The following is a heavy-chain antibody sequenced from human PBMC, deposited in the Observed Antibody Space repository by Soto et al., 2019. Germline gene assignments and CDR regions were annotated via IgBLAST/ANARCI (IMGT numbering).Heavy chain of an antibody. CDR3: AKAGFTIFGEGFDP. V-gene: IGHV3-30*18. Sequence: QEQLVESGGGVVQPGSSLRLSYAASGFAFRSYGMHWVRQAPGKGLEWVALISHDGDKEYYADSVKGRFTISRDNSENTLFLRMNSLTADDSAVYFCAKAGFTIFGEGFDPWGQGTRVTVSS. J-gene: IGHJ5*02. CDR1: GFAFRSYG. D-gene: IGHD3-3*01. CDR2: ISHDGDKE.